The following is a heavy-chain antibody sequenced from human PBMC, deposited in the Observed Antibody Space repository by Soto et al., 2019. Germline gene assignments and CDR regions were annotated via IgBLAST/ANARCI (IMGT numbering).Heavy chain of an antibody. CDR3: ARLLYYDFWSGPSYYYYYMDV. Sequence: SETLSLTCTVSGGSISSSSYYWGWIRQPPGKGLEWIGSIYYSGSTYYDPSLKSRVTISVDTSKNQFSPKLSSVTAADTAVYYCARLLYYDFWSGPSYYYYYMDVWGKGTTVTVSS. CDR1: GGSISSSSYY. D-gene: IGHD3-3*01. CDR2: IYYSGST. J-gene: IGHJ6*03. V-gene: IGHV4-39*01.